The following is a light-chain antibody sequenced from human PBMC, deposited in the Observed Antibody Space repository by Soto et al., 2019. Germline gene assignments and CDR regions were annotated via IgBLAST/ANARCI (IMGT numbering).Light chain of an antibody. J-gene: IGKJ1*01. CDR1: QSVSSN. Sequence: EIAMTQSPATLSVSPGERATLSCRASQSVSSNLAWYQQKPGQAPRLLIYGASTRATGIPDRFSGSGSGTDFTLTISGLEPEDFAVYYCQQYGNSRGTFGQGTKVDIK. CDR3: QQYGNSRGT. CDR2: GAS. V-gene: IGKV3D-15*01.